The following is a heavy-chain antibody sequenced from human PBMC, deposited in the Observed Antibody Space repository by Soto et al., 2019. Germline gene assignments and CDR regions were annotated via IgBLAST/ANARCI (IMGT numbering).Heavy chain of an antibody. D-gene: IGHD3-3*01. CDR1: GGTFRSYA. CDR3: ASPSDFGLLRAFDI. Sequence: QVQLVQSGAEVKKPGSSVKVSCKASGGTFRSYAISWVRQAPGQGLEWMGGIIPIFGTANYAQKFQGRVTITADKSTSTAYMELSSLRSEDTAVYYCASPSDFGLLRAFDIWGQGTMVTVSS. V-gene: IGHV1-69*06. CDR2: IIPIFGTA. J-gene: IGHJ3*02.